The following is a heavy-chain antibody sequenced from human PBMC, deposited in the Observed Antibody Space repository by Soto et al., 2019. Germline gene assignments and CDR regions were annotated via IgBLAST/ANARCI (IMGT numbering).Heavy chain of an antibody. CDR1: GFTFSSYA. D-gene: IGHD1-1*01. CDR3: AKFPAPQGVHGYAYWYFDL. V-gene: IGHV3-23*01. Sequence: GGSLRLSCAASGFTFSSYAMSWVRQAPGKGLEWVSAISGSGGSTYYADSVKGRFTIPRDNSKNTLYLQMNSLRAEDTAVYFCAKFPAPQGVHGYAYWYFDLWGRGTLVTVSS. J-gene: IGHJ2*01. CDR2: ISGSGGST.